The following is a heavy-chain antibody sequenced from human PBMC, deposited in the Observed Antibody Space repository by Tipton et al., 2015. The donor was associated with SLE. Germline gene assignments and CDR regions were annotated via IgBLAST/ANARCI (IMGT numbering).Heavy chain of an antibody. V-gene: IGHV4-59*12. Sequence: TLSLTCTVSGASLSSDYWSWIRQPPGKGLEWIAYIYYIGTTYYNPSLESRATISIDTSKNQFSLKLTSMTAADTAVYYCARAPGDYDPLDYWGQGTLVTVSS. CDR3: ARAPGDYDPLDY. CDR2: IYYIGTT. CDR1: GASLSSDY. J-gene: IGHJ4*02. D-gene: IGHD4-17*01.